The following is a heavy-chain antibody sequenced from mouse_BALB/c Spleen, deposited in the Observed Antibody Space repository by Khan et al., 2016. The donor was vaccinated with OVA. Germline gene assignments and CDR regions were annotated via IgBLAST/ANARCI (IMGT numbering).Heavy chain of an antibody. Sequence: VKLLESGPGLVAPSQSLSITCTVSGFSLTGYGVNWVRQPPGKGLEWLGMIWGDGSTDYNSGIKSRLSITKDNSKSQVFLKMNSLQTDDTARYYCARAYYANYREAMDYWGQGNSVTVSS. CDR2: IWGDGST. CDR1: GFSLTGYG. V-gene: IGHV2-6-7*01. CDR3: ARAYYANYREAMDY. J-gene: IGHJ4*01. D-gene: IGHD2-10*01.